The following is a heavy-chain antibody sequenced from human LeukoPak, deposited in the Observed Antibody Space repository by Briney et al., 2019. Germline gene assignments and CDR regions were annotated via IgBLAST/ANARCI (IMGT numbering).Heavy chain of an antibody. CDR2: ISAYNGNT. CDR3: ARAPVRGYQGGWFDP. CDR1: GYTFTSYG. D-gene: IGHD3-10*01. Sequence: ASVKVSCKASGYTFTSYGISWVRQAPGQGLEWMGWISAYNGNTNYAQKLQGRVTMTTDTSTSTAYMELRSLRSEDTAVYYCARAPVRGYQGGWFDPWGQGTLVTVSS. J-gene: IGHJ5*02. V-gene: IGHV1-18*01.